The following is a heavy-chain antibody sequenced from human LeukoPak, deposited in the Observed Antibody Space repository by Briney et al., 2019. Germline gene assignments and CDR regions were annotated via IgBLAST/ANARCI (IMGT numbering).Heavy chain of an antibody. CDR2: IIPISGTA. D-gene: IGHD2-2*01. Sequence: ASVKVSCKASGGTFSSYAISWVRQAPGQGLEWMGGIIPISGTANYAQKFQGRVTITTDESTSTAYMELSSLRSEDTAVYYCARGYCSSTSCYSGRRYYYYMDVWGKGTTVTVSS. CDR1: GGTFSSYA. CDR3: ARGYCSSTSCYSGRRYYYYMDV. V-gene: IGHV1-69*05. J-gene: IGHJ6*03.